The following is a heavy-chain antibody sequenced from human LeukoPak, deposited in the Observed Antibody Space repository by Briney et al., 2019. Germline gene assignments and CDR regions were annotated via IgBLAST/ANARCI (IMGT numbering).Heavy chain of an antibody. CDR3: ARDGSYGAFDI. D-gene: IGHD1-26*01. CDR2: IYYTGDT. J-gene: IGHJ3*02. V-gene: IGHV4-39*02. CDR1: GGAITSTDSY. Sequence: SEILSLTCTVSGGAITSTDSYLGWIRQPPGKGLEWIGNIYYTGDTYYNPPLKSRVTISVDTSKSQFSLQLSSVTAADTAVYYCARDGSYGAFDIWGQGTMVTVSS.